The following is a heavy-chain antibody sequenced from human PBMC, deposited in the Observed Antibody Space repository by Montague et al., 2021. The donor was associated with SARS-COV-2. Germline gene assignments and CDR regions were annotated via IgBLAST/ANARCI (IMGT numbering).Heavy chain of an antibody. CDR1: GYTFSNYG. CDR3: ARDLGYCGGDCYFDTFDI. Sequence: SVKVSCKASGYTFSNYGLSWVRQAPGQGLEWMGWISGYNGDTNYAQKFQDRVTMTTDTSTSTAYMEVWSLRSDDTAVYYCARDLGYCGGDCYFDTFDIWGQGSMVIVSS. D-gene: IGHD2-21*02. CDR2: ISGYNGDT. V-gene: IGHV1-18*01. J-gene: IGHJ3*02.